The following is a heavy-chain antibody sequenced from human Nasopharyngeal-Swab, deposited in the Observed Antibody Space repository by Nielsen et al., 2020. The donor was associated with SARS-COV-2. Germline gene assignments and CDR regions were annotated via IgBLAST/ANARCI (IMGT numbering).Heavy chain of an antibody. Sequence: GESLKISCAASGFTFSSYAMHWVRQAPGKGLEWVAVISYDGSNKYYADSVKGRFTISRDNSKNTLYLQMSSLRAEDTAVYYCARDFSAFDWLMRYYYYGMDVWGQGTTVTVSS. J-gene: IGHJ6*02. CDR2: ISYDGSNK. D-gene: IGHD3-9*01. CDR3: ARDFSAFDWLMRYYYYGMDV. CDR1: GFTFSSYA. V-gene: IGHV3-30-3*01.